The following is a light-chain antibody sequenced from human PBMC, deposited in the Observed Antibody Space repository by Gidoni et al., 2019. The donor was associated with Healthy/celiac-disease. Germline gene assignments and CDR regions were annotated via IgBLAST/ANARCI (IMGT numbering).Light chain of an antibody. V-gene: IGKV1-39*01. J-gene: IGKJ2*01. Sequence: DIQITQSPSSLSASVGDRVTITCRASQSISSYLNWYQQKPGKAPKLLIYAASSLQSGVPSRFSGSGSGTDFTLTISSLQPEDFATYYCQQSYSTPPTFGQGTKLKIK. CDR3: QQSYSTPPT. CDR2: AAS. CDR1: QSISSY.